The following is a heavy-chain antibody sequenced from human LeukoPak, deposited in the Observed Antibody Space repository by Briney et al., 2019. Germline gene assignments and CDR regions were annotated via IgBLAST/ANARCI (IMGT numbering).Heavy chain of an antibody. D-gene: IGHD6-19*01. CDR1: GGTFSSYA. CDR2: IIPIFGTA. J-gene: IGHJ4*02. Sequence: SVKVSCKASGGTFSSYAISWVRQAPGQGLEWMGGIIPIFGTANYAQKFQGRVTITADESTSTAYMELSSLRSEDTAVYYCARDYSAVAGSDYWGQGTLVTVSS. V-gene: IGHV1-69*13. CDR3: ARDYSAVAGSDY.